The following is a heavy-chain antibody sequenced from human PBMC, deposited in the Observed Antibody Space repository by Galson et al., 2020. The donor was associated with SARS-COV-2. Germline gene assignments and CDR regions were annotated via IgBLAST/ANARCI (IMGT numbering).Heavy chain of an antibody. J-gene: IGHJ3*02. CDR1: GFTLSRHG. Sequence: TGGSLRLSCAASGFTLSRHGMHWVRQAPGKGLEWVAVIWSNGINKYYADSVRGRFIFSRDDSMNTLYVQMNYLRAEDTALYYCARERDPFDAFDIWGQGTLVTVSS. V-gene: IGHV3-33*01. CDR3: ARERDPFDAFDI. CDR2: IWSNGINK.